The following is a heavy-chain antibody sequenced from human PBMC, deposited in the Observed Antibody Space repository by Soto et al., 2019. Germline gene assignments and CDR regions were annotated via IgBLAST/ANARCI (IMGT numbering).Heavy chain of an antibody. CDR3: ARSGFWSGSYYYYYGMDV. CDR1: GYTFTSYG. V-gene: IGHV1-18*04. CDR2: ISAYNGDT. D-gene: IGHD3-3*01. J-gene: IGHJ6*02. Sequence: ASVKVSCKASGYTFTSYGISWVRQAPGQGLEWKGWISAYNGDTNYAQKLQGRVTMTTDTSTSTAYMELRSLRSDDTAVYYCARSGFWSGSYYYYYGMDVWGQGTTVTVSS.